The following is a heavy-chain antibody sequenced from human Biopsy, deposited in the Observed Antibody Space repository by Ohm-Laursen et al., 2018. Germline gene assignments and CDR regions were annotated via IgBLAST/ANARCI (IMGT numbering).Heavy chain of an antibody. J-gene: IGHJ5*02. CDR1: SGSISNNNYY. CDR2: IFYRGST. D-gene: IGHD3-22*01. CDR3: ARDYDTSGYYYVS. V-gene: IGHV4-39*01. Sequence: SETLSLTCTVSSGSISNNNYYWGWIRQPPGKGLEWIGSIFYRGSTHYKPSLKSRVNISVETSKNQFSLKLNSVTAADTAVYYCARDYDTSGYYYVSWGQGTLVTVSS.